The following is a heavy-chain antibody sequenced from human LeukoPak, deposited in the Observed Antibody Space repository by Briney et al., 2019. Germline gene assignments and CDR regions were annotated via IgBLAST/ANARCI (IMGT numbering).Heavy chain of an antibody. D-gene: IGHD5-12*01. CDR1: GFTFTSSA. J-gene: IGHJ4*02. CDR2: IVVGSGNT. V-gene: IGHV1-58*02. CDR3: AADSSSGYDFDY. Sequence: GASVKVSCEASGFTFTSSAIQWVRQARGQRLEWIGLIVVGSGNTNYAQKFQERVTITRAISTSTAYMELSSLRSEDTAVYYCAADSSSGYDFDYWGQGTLVTVSS.